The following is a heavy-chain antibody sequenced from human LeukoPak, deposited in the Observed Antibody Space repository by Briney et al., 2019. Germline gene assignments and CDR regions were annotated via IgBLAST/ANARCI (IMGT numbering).Heavy chain of an antibody. CDR2: ISSGGDIM. CDR1: GLRFSDYY. CDR3: AKDYCSGGSCYSLS. D-gene: IGHD2-15*01. V-gene: IGHV3-11*01. J-gene: IGHJ5*02. Sequence: GGSLRLSCAASGLRFSDYYVSWIRQAPGKGLQWVPYISSGGDIMHYADSVKGRFTSSRDNAKNSGYLEMNSLRAEDTAVYYCAKDYCSGGSCYSLSWGQGTLVTVSS.